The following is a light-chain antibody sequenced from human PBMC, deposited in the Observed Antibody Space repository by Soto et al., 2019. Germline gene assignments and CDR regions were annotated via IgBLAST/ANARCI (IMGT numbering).Light chain of an antibody. J-gene: IGLJ3*02. Sequence: QSVLTQTASVSGSPGQSITISCTGSSSDVGGYNFVSWYQQHPGKAPKLIIPEVSNRPSGVSNRFSGSKSGNTASLTISGLQAEDEAVYYCCSHSTGFTWMFGGGTKVTVL. CDR3: CSHSTGFTWM. CDR1: SSDVGGYNF. V-gene: IGLV2-14*03. CDR2: EVS.